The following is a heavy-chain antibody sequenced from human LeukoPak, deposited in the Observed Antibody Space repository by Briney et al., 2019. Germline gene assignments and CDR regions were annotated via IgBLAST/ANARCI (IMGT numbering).Heavy chain of an antibody. D-gene: IGHD1-26*01. CDR1: GFTFSSYA. V-gene: IGHV3-23*01. J-gene: IGHJ4*02. CDR3: AKDRIVGATTSSGY. CDR2: ISSSGGST. Sequence: PGGSLRLSCAASGFTFSSYAMSWVRQAPGRGLEWVSAISSSGGSTYYADSVKGRFTISRDNSKNTLYLQMNSLRAEDTAVYYCAKDRIVGATTSSGYWGQGTLVTVSS.